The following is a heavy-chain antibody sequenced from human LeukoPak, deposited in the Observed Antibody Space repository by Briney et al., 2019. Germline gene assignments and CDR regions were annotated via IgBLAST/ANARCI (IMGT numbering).Heavy chain of an antibody. D-gene: IGHD4-23*01. Sequence: SETLSLTCTVSGGSISSYYWSWIRQPPGKGLEWIGYISSSGSTDYNPSLKSRVTISVDTSKNQLSLKLNSVTAADTAVYYCGGHYGGNLPFDYWGQGALVTVSS. CDR1: GGSISSYY. CDR3: GGHYGGNLPFDY. V-gene: IGHV4-59*08. CDR2: ISSSGST. J-gene: IGHJ4*02.